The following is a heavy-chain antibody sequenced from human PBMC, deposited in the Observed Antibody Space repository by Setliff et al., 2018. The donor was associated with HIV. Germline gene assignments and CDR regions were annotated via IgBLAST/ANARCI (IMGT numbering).Heavy chain of an antibody. Sequence: SVKVSCKASGGTFSSYAISWVRQAPGQGLEWMGGIIPILGIANYAQKFQGRVTITADESTSTAYMELSSLRSEDTAVYYCARDLGYCSGGSCYSLFDYWGQGTLVTVSS. J-gene: IGHJ4*02. CDR3: ARDLGYCSGGSCYSLFDY. D-gene: IGHD2-15*01. CDR1: GGTFSSYA. V-gene: IGHV1-69*10. CDR2: IIPILGIA.